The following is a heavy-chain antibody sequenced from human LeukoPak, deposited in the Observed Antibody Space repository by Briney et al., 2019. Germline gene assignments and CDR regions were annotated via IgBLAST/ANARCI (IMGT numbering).Heavy chain of an antibody. CDR2: INHSGST. CDR1: GGSISSSSYY. V-gene: IGHV4-39*07. D-gene: IGHD2-2*01. Sequence: KASETLSLTCTVSGGSISSSSYYWGWIRQPPGKGLEWIGEINHSGSTSYNPSLKSRVTISVDTSKNQFSLKLRSVTAADTAVYYCARGPRSRGYCSSTSCYYYYYMDVWGKGTTVTVSS. J-gene: IGHJ6*03. CDR3: ARGPRSRGYCSSTSCYYYYYMDV.